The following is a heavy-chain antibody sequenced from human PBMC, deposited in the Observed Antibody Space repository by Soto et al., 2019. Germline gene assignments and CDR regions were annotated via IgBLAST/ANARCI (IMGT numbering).Heavy chain of an antibody. CDR2: MNPNSGNT. CDR3: ARSDGYNFNWLDS. V-gene: IGHV1-8*01. J-gene: IGHJ5*01. Sequence: QVQLVQSGAEVKTPGASVKVSCKASGYTFATYDMNWVRQAPGQGLEWMGWMNPNSGNTGYAQKFQGRLTMTRDTALSVAPMELSSLRNEVTAVYYCARSDGYNFNWLDSWGQGTLVTVSA. CDR1: GYTFATYD. D-gene: IGHD2-21*01.